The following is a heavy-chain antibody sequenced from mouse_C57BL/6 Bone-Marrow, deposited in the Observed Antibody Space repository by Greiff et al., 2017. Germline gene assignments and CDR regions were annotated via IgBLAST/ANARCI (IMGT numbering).Heavy chain of an antibody. J-gene: IGHJ1*03. D-gene: IGHD2-3*01. CDR2: IDPSDSYT. V-gene: IGHV1-50*01. Sequence: VQLQQPGAELVKPGASVKLSCKASGYTFTSYWMQWVKQRPGQGLEWIGEIDPSDSYTNYNQKFKGKATLTVDTSSSTAYMQLSSLTSEDFAVYYCARSGLLLSFPYWYFDVWGTGTTVTVSS. CDR3: ARSGLLLSFPYWYFDV. CDR1: GYTFTSYW.